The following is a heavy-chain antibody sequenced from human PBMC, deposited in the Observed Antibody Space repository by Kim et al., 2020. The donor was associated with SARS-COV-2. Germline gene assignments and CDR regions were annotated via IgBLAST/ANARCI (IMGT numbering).Heavy chain of an antibody. CDR3: VKEWIQLWPNREYAFDI. Sequence: GGSLRLSCSASGFTFSSYAMHWVRQAPGKGLEYVSAISSNGGSTYYADSVKGRFTISRDNSKNTLYLQMSSLRAEDTAVYYCVKEWIQLWPNREYAFDIWGQGAMVTVSS. CDR1: GFTFSSYA. CDR2: ISSNGGST. J-gene: IGHJ3*02. V-gene: IGHV3-64D*09. D-gene: IGHD5-18*01.